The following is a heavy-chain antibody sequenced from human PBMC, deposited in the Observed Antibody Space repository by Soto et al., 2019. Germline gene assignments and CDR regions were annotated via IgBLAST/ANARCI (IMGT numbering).Heavy chain of an antibody. CDR3: ARLYYDSGRGAFDI. D-gene: IGHD1-26*01. V-gene: IGHV3-11*01. J-gene: IGHJ3*02. Sequence: QVQLVESGGGLVKPGGTLRLSCAASGFILNDYYMSWIRQAPGKGLEWVSSISTSGSMKYYADSVKGRFTISRDNAKNSMYLQVNSLRAEDTAVYYCARLYYDSGRGAFDIWGQGTMVTVSS. CDR2: ISTSGSMK. CDR1: GFILNDYY.